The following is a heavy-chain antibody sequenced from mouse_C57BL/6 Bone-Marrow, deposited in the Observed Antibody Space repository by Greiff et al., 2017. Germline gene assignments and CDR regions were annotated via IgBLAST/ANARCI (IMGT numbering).Heavy chain of an antibody. CDR1: GYSFTDYN. CDR3: ARWRGLGKDYFDY. J-gene: IGHJ2*01. V-gene: IGHV1-39*01. Sequence: QLQQSGPELVKPGASVKISCKASGYSFTDYNMNWVKQSNGKSLEWIGVINPNHGTTSYNQKFKGKGTWTVDQSSSTAYMQLNSLTSEDSAVYYCARWRGLGKDYFDYWGQGTTLTVSA. CDR2: INPNHGTT. D-gene: IGHD3-3*01.